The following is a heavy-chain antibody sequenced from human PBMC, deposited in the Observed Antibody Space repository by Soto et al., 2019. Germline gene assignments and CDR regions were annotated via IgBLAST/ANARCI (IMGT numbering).Heavy chain of an antibody. CDR1: GFTFSSYA. Sequence: EVQLLESGGGLVQPGGSLRLSCATSGFTFSSYAMTWVRQAPGKGLEWLSGISGSGASTYYADSVKGRFTISRDNSKDTLYLQMNSLRTEDTAVYYCTNPLVSIFGVLPGGQTIQHYGMDVWGQGTTVTVSS. CDR2: ISGSGAST. D-gene: IGHD3-3*01. V-gene: IGHV3-23*01. J-gene: IGHJ6*02. CDR3: TNPLVSIFGVLPGGQTIQHYGMDV.